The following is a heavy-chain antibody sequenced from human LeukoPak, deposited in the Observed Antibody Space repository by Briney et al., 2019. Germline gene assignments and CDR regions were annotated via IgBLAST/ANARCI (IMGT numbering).Heavy chain of an antibody. CDR1: GYTLTELS. CDR2: FDPEDGET. J-gene: IGHJ5*02. V-gene: IGHV1-24*01. D-gene: IGHD3-10*01. CDR3: ATALRILLIPWFDP. Sequence: ASVKVSCKVSGYTLTELSMHWVRQAPGKGLEWMGGFDPEDGETIYAQKFQGRVTMTEDTSTDTAYMELSSLRSEGTAVYYCATALRILLIPWFDPWGQGTLVTVSS.